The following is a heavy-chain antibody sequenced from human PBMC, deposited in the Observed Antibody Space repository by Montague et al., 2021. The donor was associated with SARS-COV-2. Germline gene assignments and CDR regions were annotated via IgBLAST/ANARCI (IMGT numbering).Heavy chain of an antibody. CDR2: IYDSGST. CDR3: ARRGRKLLPVATTIGGFDI. J-gene: IGHJ3*02. CDR1: GGSISSNNYY. Sequence: SETLSLTCTVSGGSISSNNYYWDWFRQPPGKGLEWIGSIYDSGSTYYNPSPKSRVTISVDTSKNHFSLKLNSVTAADTAVYYCARRGRKLLPVATTIGGFDIWGQGIMVTVSS. D-gene: IGHD5-12*01. V-gene: IGHV4-39*02.